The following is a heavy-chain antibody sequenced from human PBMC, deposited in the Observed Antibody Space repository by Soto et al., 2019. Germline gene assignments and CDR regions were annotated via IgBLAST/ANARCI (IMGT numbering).Heavy chain of an antibody. J-gene: IGHJ3*02. Sequence: QVQLVQSGAEVKKPGSSVKVSCKASGGTFSSYAISWVRQAPGQGLEWMGGIIPIFGTANYAQKFQGRVTITADESTSTAYMELSSLRSEDTAVYYCARGAVGYDVVTGAFDIWGQGTMVTVSS. CDR1: GGTFSSYA. D-gene: IGHD3-9*01. V-gene: IGHV1-69*01. CDR2: IIPIFGTA. CDR3: ARGAVGYDVVTGAFDI.